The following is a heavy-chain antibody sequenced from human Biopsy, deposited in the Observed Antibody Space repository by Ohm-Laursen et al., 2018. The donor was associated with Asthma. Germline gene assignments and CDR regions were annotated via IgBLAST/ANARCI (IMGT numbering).Heavy chain of an antibody. Sequence: SVKVSCKASGGTFSSYAISWVRQAPGLGLEWMGGISPVFGSTNIAQKFQGRVTISADIFTKTAYLEVSSLRSDDTAVYYCASPSSSREILYYYYNMDIWGQGTTVTV. V-gene: IGHV1-69*06. CDR2: ISPVFGST. D-gene: IGHD6-13*01. CDR3: ASPSSSREILYYYYNMDI. J-gene: IGHJ6*02. CDR1: GGTFSSYA.